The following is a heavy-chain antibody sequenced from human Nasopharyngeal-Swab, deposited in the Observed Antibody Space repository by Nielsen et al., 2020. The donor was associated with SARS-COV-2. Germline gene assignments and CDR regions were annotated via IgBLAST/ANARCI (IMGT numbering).Heavy chain of an antibody. CDR3: ARGPLVANVDYYYYYMGV. V-gene: IGHV1-46*01. CDR1: GYTFTSYY. Sequence: ASVKVSCKASGYTFTSYYMHWVRQAPGQGLEWMGIINPSGGSTSYAQRFQGRVTMTRDTSTSTVYTELSSLRSEDTAVYYCARGPLVANVDYYYYYMGVWGKGTTVTVSS. CDR2: INPSGGST. D-gene: IGHD2-8*02. J-gene: IGHJ6*03.